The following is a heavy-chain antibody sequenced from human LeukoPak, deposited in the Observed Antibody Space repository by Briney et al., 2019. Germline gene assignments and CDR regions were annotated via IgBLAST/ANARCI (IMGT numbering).Heavy chain of an antibody. J-gene: IGHJ6*02. CDR2: INHSGST. Sequence: SETLSHTCAVYGGSFSGYYWSWIRQPPGKGLEWIGEINHSGSTNYNPSLKSRVTISVDTSKNQFSLKLSSVTAADTAVYYCASGSGSPQHYYYYGMDVWGQGTTVTVSS. CDR3: ASGSGSPQHYYYYGMDV. V-gene: IGHV4-34*01. CDR1: GGSFSGYY. D-gene: IGHD3-10*01.